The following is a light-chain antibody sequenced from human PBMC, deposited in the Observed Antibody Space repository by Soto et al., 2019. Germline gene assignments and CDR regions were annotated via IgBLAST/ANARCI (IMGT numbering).Light chain of an antibody. CDR2: DAS. Sequence: EIVLTQSPATLSLSPGERATLSCRASQSISTYLAWYQQKPGQAPGLLIYDASNRATGIPARFSGSGSGTDFTLTLSSLDPEDFAIYYVQQRSNWPLTFGGVTKVEIK. V-gene: IGKV3-11*01. CDR3: QQRSNWPLT. J-gene: IGKJ4*01. CDR1: QSISTY.